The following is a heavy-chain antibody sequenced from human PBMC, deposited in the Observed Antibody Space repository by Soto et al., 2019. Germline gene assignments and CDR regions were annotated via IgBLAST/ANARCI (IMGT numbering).Heavy chain of an antibody. V-gene: IGHV3-23*01. CDR2: ISGRDCTA. J-gene: IGHJ5*02. CDR1: GFPFSSYG. D-gene: IGHD3-3*01. Sequence: GSLRLSCAASGFPFSSYGMNWVRQAPGKGLEWGSAISGRDCTAHYAGCLRGRFTNSRDNFNHTVFLLRNGLRVVYTCLYYCALVVAFQSGYYSGRHGLDPWGQGALVTVSS. CDR3: ALVVAFQSGYYSGRHGLDP.